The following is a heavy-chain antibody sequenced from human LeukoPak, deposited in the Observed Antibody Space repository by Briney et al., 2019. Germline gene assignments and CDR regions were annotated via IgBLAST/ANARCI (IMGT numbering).Heavy chain of an antibody. CDR1: GFAFSGYA. V-gene: IGHV3-64D*06. D-gene: IGHD6-19*01. CDR2: ISSNGDST. Sequence: GSLRLSCSASGFAFSGYAMHWVRQAPGRGLESVSGISSNGDSTYYADSVKGRFTISRDNSKNTLYLQMSSLRAEDTAVYYCVRTYSSGWYGSVDYWCQGTLVTVSS. CDR3: VRTYSSGWYGSVDY. J-gene: IGHJ4*02.